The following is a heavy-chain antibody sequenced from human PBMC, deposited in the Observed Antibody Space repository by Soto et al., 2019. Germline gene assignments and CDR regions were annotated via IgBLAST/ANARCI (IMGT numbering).Heavy chain of an antibody. D-gene: IGHD3-16*02. CDR3: AKSRVFIGAIVTLLDS. V-gene: IGHV3-23*01. J-gene: IGHJ4*02. CDR2: ISNNGDTA. CDR1: GFTFSSYA. Sequence: GGSLRLSCATSGFTFSSYAMVWVRQAAEKGLEWVASISNNGDTAYYADSVKGRFTISRGNSENTLYLQMNGLRADDTALYFCAKSRVFIGAIVTLLDSWGQGTQVNASS.